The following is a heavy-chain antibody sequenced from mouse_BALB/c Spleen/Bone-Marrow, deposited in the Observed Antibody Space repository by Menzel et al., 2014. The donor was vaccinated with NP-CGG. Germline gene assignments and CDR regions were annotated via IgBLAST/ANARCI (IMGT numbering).Heavy chain of an antibody. CDR1: GYTFTSYY. CDR2: INPRNGGT. V-gene: IGHV1S81*02. J-gene: IGHJ4*01. CDR3: TRFPH. Sequence: QVQLKQSGAELVKPGASVKLSCKASGYTFTSYYMYWVKQRPGQGLEWIGEINPRNGGTNFNEKFKSRATLTVDKSSNTGFIHENSLTSEDAAVYYCTRFPHWGQGTSVTVSA.